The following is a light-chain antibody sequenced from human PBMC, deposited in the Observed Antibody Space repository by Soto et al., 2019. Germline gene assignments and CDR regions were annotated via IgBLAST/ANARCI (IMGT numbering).Light chain of an antibody. CDR3: QSYDSSTVV. V-gene: IGLV6-57*02. J-gene: IGLJ2*01. CDR2: ENN. Sequence: NFLLTQPHSVSGSPGKTVTISCTGSSGSIASNDVQWYQQRPGSVPTTVIYENNQRPSGVPDRFPGSIDGSSNSASLTISGLQTEDESDYYCQSYDSSTVVFGGGTKLTVL. CDR1: SGSIASND.